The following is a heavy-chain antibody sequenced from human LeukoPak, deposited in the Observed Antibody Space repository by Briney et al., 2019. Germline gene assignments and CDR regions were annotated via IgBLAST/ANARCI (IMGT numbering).Heavy chain of an antibody. V-gene: IGHV3-9*01. CDR2: ISWNSGSI. J-gene: IGHJ4*02. Sequence: PGGSLRLSCAVSGFTFDDYAMHWVRQAPGKGLEWVSRISWNSGSIGYADSVKGRFTVSRDNAKNSLYLQMDSLRAEDSGLYYCARGSTGYWGQGTLVTVSS. D-gene: IGHD5/OR15-5a*01. CDR3: ARGSTGY. CDR1: GFTFDDYA.